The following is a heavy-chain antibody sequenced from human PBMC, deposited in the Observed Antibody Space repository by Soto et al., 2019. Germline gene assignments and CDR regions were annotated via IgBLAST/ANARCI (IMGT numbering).Heavy chain of an antibody. J-gene: IGHJ3*02. Sequence: QVQLQESGPGLVKPSETLSLTCTVSGGSISSYYWSWIRQPPGKGLEWIGYIYYSGSTNYNPSLKSRVTISVDTSKNQFSLKLSSVPAAHTAVYYCARHTMIVVVGAFDIWGQVTMVTVSS. CDR2: IYYSGST. V-gene: IGHV4-59*08. D-gene: IGHD3-22*01. CDR1: GGSISSYY. CDR3: ARHTMIVVVGAFDI.